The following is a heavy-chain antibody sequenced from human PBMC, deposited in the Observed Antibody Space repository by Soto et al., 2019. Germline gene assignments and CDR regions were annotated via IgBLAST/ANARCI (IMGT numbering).Heavy chain of an antibody. J-gene: IGHJ6*02. Sequence: VQLLESGGGLVKSGGSMRLSCAASGLIFSSYSMNWVRQAPGKGLEWVSSISSSSSYIYYADSVKGRFTISRDNAKNSLYLQMNSLRAEDTAVYYCARPYGSGTYYFHGLDVWAQGTTVTVSS. D-gene: IGHD3-10*01. CDR1: GLIFSSYS. V-gene: IGHV3-21*01. CDR3: ARPYGSGTYYFHGLDV. CDR2: ISSSSSYI.